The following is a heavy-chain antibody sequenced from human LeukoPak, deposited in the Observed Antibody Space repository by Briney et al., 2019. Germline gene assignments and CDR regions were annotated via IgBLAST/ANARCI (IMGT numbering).Heavy chain of an antibody. CDR2: IYHSGST. J-gene: IGHJ6*02. V-gene: IGHV4-4*02. D-gene: IGHD6-13*01. CDR1: GGSISSSNW. CDR3: ARDPIIAAAGKNYYYGMDV. Sequence: SETLSLTCAVSGGSISSSNWWSWVRQPPGKGLEWIGEIYHSGSTNYNPSLKSRVTISVDKSKNQFSLKLSSVTAADTAVYYCARDPIIAAAGKNYYYGMDVWGQGTTVTVSS.